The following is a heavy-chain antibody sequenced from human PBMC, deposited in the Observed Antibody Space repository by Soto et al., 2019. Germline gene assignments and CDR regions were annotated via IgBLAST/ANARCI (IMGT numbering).Heavy chain of an antibody. CDR3: ARVRSRWQQLVRWFDP. CDR2: INHSGST. J-gene: IGHJ5*02. V-gene: IGHV4-34*01. CDR1: GGSFSGYY. Sequence: PSETLSLTCAVYGGSFSGYYWSWIRQPPGKGLEWIGEINHSGSTNYNPSLKSRVTISVDTSKNQFSLKLSSVTAADTAVYYCARVRSRWQQLVRWFDPWGQGTLVTVSS. D-gene: IGHD6-13*01.